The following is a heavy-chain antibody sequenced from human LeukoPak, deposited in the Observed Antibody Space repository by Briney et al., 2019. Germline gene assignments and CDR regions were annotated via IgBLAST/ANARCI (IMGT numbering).Heavy chain of an antibody. CDR2: ISDDGTFT. J-gene: IGHJ4*02. CDR1: GFTFGRYA. CDR3: ARDPYRDAPDYFDY. V-gene: IGHV3-30-3*01. Sequence: GGSLRLSCAASGFTFGRYAMHWVRQAPGKGLEWVAVISDDGTFTLYGDSVRGRFTISRDSSKNTLSLQMNSLRPEDTAVYYCARDPYRDAPDYFDYWGQGTLVTVSS. D-gene: IGHD1-14*01.